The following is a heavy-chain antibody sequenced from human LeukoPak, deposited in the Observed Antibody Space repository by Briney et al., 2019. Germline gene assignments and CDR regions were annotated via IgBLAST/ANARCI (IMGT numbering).Heavy chain of an antibody. J-gene: IGHJ6*02. CDR3: ARSSSDV. CDR2: ISSSRSTI. V-gene: IGHV3-48*01. D-gene: IGHD6-6*01. CDR1: GFTFSSYS. Sequence: GGSLRLSCAASGFTFSSYSMNWVRQAPGKGLEWVSYISSSRSTIYYADSVKGRFTISRDNAKNSLDLQMSSLRAEDTGVYYCARSSSDVWGQGTTVTVSS.